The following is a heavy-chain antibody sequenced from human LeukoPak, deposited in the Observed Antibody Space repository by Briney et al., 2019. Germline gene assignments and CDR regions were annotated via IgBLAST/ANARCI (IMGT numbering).Heavy chain of an antibody. V-gene: IGHV4-59*01. D-gene: IGHD3-10*01. CDR2: IYYSGST. J-gene: IGHJ5*02. CDR3: ARGRIGGLRRFGPWFDP. CDR1: GGSISSYY. Sequence: PSETLSLTCTVSGGSISSYYWSWIRQPPGKGLEWMGYIYYSGSTNYNPSLKSRVTISVDTSKNQFSLKLSSVTAADTAVYYCARGRIGGLRRFGPWFDPWGQGTLVTVSS.